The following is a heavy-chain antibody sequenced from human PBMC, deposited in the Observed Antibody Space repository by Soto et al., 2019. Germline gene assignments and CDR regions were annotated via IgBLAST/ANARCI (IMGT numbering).Heavy chain of an antibody. Sequence: ASVKVSCKASGYTFTSYGISWVRQAPGQGLEWMGWISAYNGNTNYAQKFQGRVTMTTDTSTSTAYMELRSLRSDDTAVFYCARDTSSVYRSGWWYAFDIWGQGTMVTVSS. CDR1: GYTFTSYG. J-gene: IGHJ3*02. D-gene: IGHD6-19*01. CDR2: ISAYNGNT. CDR3: ARDTSSVYRSGWWYAFDI. V-gene: IGHV1-18*01.